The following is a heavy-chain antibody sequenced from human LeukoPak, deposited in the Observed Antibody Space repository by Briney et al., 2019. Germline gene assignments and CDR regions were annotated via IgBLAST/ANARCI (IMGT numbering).Heavy chain of an antibody. CDR3: AKGYYGSGSFYSPFDY. Sequence: GGSLRLSCAASGFTFSSYAMTWARQAPGKGLEWVSGISGSGGSTYYADSVEGRFTISRDNSKNTLYLQMNSLTAEDTAVYYCAKGYYGSGSFYSPFDYWGQGTLVTVSS. CDR1: GFTFSSYA. CDR2: ISGSGGST. V-gene: IGHV3-23*01. J-gene: IGHJ4*02. D-gene: IGHD3-10*01.